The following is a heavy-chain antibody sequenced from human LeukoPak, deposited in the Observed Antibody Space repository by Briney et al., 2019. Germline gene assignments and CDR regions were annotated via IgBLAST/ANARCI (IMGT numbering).Heavy chain of an antibody. CDR3: SRTGVVFNWNDNLFDP. Sequence: GESLKISCNSSGYSFTKYWIGWGPQMPGKGLEWMGIIYPGDSETRYSPSFQGQVTISADKSISTAYLQWSSLKASDTAMYYFSRTGVVFNWNDNLFDPWGQGTLVTVSS. CDR2: IYPGDSET. D-gene: IGHD1-20*01. CDR1: GYSFTKYW. V-gene: IGHV5-51*01. J-gene: IGHJ5*02.